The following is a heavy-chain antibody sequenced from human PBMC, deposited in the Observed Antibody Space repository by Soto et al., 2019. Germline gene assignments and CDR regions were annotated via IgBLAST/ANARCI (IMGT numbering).Heavy chain of an antibody. V-gene: IGHV1-18*01. Sequence: ASVKVSCKASGYTFTSYGISWVRQAPGQGLEWMGWISAYNGNTNYAQKLQGRVTMTADTSTSSAYMELRSLRSDDTAVYYCARDMVRGGPNYYYYYGMDVWDQGTTVTVSS. CDR1: GYTFTSYG. D-gene: IGHD3-10*01. CDR3: ARDMVRGGPNYYYYYGMDV. J-gene: IGHJ6*02. CDR2: ISAYNGNT.